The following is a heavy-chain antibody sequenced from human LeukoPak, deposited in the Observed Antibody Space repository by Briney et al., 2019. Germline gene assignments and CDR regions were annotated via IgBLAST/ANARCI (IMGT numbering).Heavy chain of an antibody. CDR1: SGSITSYY. J-gene: IGHJ3*02. D-gene: IGHD1-26*01. CDR2: IYYSGST. CDR3: ATLWRLGASTGEAFDI. Sequence: SETLSLTCSVSSGSITSYYWSWLRQPPGKGLEWIGYIYYSGSTNYNPSVKSRVTMSVDTSKNQFSLKLNSVTAADTAAYYCATLWRLGASTGEAFDIWGQGTMVTVSS. V-gene: IGHV4-59*01.